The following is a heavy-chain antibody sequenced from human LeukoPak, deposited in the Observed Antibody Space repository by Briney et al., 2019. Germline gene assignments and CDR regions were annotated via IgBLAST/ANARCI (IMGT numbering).Heavy chain of an antibody. CDR2: INPDGSGT. CDR1: GFRFSAYW. V-gene: IGHV3-7*01. Sequence: GGSLRLSCAASGFRFSAYWLSWVRQRPGKGRDWVASINPDGSGTHYADSVRGRFSIFRDNAQNSLHLHTNSLSAEDTAVYYCVRLFGGATTFDYWGQGTLLTVSS. CDR3: VRLFGGATTFDY. J-gene: IGHJ4*02. D-gene: IGHD3-10*01.